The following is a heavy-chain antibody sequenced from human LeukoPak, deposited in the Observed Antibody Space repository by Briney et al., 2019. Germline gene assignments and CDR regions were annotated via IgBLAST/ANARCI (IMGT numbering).Heavy chain of an antibody. CDR2: VNWNGDIT. D-gene: IGHD1-1*01. V-gene: IGHV3-20*04. J-gene: IGHJ4*02. CDR1: GFIFDDFG. Sequence: PGGSLRLSCAASGFIFDDFGMTWVRRAPGKGLEWVSSVNWNGDITPYADSVKGRFTISRDNAKNALYLQMNSLRPEDTALYFCTRDETGIDYWGQGTLVTVSS. CDR3: TRDETGIDY.